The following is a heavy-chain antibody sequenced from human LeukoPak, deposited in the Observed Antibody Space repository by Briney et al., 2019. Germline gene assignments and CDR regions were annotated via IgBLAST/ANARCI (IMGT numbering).Heavy chain of an antibody. Sequence: GESLKISCKASGYSFTSFWIVWVRQMPGKGLEWLGIIYPGDSDTRYSPSFQGQVTISADKSISTAYLQWSSLRASDTAMFYCARGYYDILTGYDPAYYFDYWGQGTLVTVSS. J-gene: IGHJ4*02. V-gene: IGHV5-51*01. CDR1: GYSFTSFW. CDR2: IYPGDSDT. D-gene: IGHD3-9*01. CDR3: ARGYYDILTGYDPAYYFDY.